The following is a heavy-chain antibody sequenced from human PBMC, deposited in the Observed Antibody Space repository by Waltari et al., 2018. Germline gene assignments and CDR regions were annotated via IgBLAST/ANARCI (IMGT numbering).Heavy chain of an antibody. J-gene: IGHJ4*02. D-gene: IGHD2-2*01. CDR2: IQSDGGST. CDR1: GFTFSSYW. Sequence: EVQLVESGGGLVQPGGSLRLSCAASGFTFSSYWMHWVRQVPGKGLGGVARIQSDGGSTSYADSGKGGFIIARDNAKNTLYLQRNSLRAEDTAVYYCARGASTRGEYWGQGTLVTVSS. CDR3: ARGASTRGEY. V-gene: IGHV3-74*01.